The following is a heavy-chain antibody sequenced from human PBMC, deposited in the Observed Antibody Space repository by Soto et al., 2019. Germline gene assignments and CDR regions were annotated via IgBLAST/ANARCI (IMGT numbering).Heavy chain of an antibody. CDR1: GGSISSYY. CDR2: IYYSGST. V-gene: IGHV4-59*01. Sequence: SETLSLTCTVSGGSISSYYWSWIRQPPGKGLEWIGYIYYSGSTNYNPSLKSRVTISVDTSKNLFSLKLISVTAADTAVYYCVRRYCSGRSCFSGFDYVGQGTLVTVSS. D-gene: IGHD2-15*01. CDR3: VRRYCSGRSCFSGFDY. J-gene: IGHJ4*02.